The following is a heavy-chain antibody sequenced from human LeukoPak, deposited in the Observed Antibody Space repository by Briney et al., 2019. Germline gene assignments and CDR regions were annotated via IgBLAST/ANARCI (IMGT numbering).Heavy chain of an antibody. J-gene: IGHJ4*02. CDR3: TKARVVVATTGYYFDY. D-gene: IGHD1-26*01. CDR1: GFTFSNAW. V-gene: IGHV3-23*01. CDR2: ISTGGGNT. Sequence: GGSLRLSCGVSGFTFSNAWMSWVRQAPGKGLEWVSTISTGGGNTYYADSVKGRFTISRDNSKSTLSLQMNSLRAEDTAVYYCTKARVVVATTGYYFDYWGQGTLVTVSS.